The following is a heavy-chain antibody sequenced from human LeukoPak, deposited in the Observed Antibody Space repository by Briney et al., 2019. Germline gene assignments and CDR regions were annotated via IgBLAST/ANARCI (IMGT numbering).Heavy chain of an antibody. CDR2: IWSDGSNK. J-gene: IGHJ4*02. CDR1: GFTFSSYG. CDR3: AKDHSGSYFCTTFYYFDY. Sequence: SLILSIAAPGFTFSSYGMHWVRQAPGKGLQWVAVIWSDGSNKYYADSVKGRFTISRDNSKNTLYLQMNSLRAEDTAVYYCAKDHSGSYFCTTFYYFDYWGQGTLVTVSS. V-gene: IGHV3-33*06. D-gene: IGHD1-26*01.